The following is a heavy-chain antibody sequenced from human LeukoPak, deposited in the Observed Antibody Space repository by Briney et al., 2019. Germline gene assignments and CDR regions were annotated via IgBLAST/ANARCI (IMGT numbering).Heavy chain of an antibody. V-gene: IGHV3-21*01. Sequence: GGSLRLSCAASGFTFSSYSMNWARQAPGKGLEWVSSISSSSYIYYADSVKGRFTISRDNAKNSLYLQMNSLRAEDTAVYYCARDLLDTAMVNFDYWGQGTLVTVSS. CDR2: ISSSSYI. CDR3: ARDLLDTAMVNFDY. J-gene: IGHJ4*02. D-gene: IGHD5-18*01. CDR1: GFTFSSYS.